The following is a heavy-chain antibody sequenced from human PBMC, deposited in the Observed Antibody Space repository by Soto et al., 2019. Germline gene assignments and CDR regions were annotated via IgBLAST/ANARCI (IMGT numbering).Heavy chain of an antibody. CDR1: GYTFTSHG. Sequence: ASVKVSCKASGYTFTSHGISWVRQAPGQGLEWMGWISAYNGNTNYAQKLQGRVTMTTDTSTSTAYMELRSLRSDDTAVYYCANAQYDFWSGYLGWFDPWGQGTLVTVSS. J-gene: IGHJ5*02. CDR3: ANAQYDFWSGYLGWFDP. D-gene: IGHD3-3*01. V-gene: IGHV1-18*01. CDR2: ISAYNGNT.